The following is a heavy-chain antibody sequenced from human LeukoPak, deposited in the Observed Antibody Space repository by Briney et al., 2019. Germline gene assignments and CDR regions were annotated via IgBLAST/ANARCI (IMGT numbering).Heavy chain of an antibody. CDR3: AKDGDWTTTGYFDY. CDR1: GFTFSSYW. V-gene: IGHV3-7*01. Sequence: GGSLRLSCAASGFTFSSYWMSWVRQAPGKGLEWVANIKQDGSEKYYVDSVKGRFTISRDDAKNSLYLQMNSLRAEDTAVYYCAKDGDWTTTGYFDYWGQGTLVTVSS. CDR2: IKQDGSEK. J-gene: IGHJ4*02. D-gene: IGHD2-21*02.